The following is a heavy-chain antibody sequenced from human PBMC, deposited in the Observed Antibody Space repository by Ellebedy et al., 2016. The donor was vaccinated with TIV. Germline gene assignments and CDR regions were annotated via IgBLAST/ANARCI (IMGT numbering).Heavy chain of an antibody. J-gene: IGHJ4*02. CDR2: IRFDGSET. D-gene: IGHD1-7*01. V-gene: IGHV3-30*02. CDR3: ATIFEY. Sequence: GGSLRLSCEASGFTFANNGMHLVRKAPGKGLEWVAIIRFDGSETYYADSVKGRFTMSRDNAKNTVYLQMNSLKVEDTAVYCCATIFEYWGQGILVTVSS. CDR1: GFTFANNG.